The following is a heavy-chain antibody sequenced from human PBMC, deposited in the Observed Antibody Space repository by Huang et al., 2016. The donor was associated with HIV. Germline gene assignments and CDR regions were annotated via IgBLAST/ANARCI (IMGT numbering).Heavy chain of an antibody. J-gene: IGHJ6*03. CDR3: ARIRVVRGVLPFYYMDV. V-gene: IGHV2-70*15. D-gene: IGHD3-10*01. CDR2: IDGYDDK. Sequence: QVTLRESGPALVKPTQTLTLTCTFSGFSLSVSGMSVSWIRQPPAKALEWLARIDGYDDKHYRTSLKTRLTFSKATSKNQVVLKMTNLDPVDTATYYCARIRVVRGVLPFYYMDVWGKGTTVTVSS. CDR1: GFSLSVSGMS.